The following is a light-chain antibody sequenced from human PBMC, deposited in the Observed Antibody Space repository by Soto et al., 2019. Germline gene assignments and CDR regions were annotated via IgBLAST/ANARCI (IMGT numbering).Light chain of an antibody. J-gene: IGLJ1*01. CDR3: QSYDDSLSVHYV. Sequence: QPVLTQPPSVSGAPGQWVTISCTGSSSNIGSTYDVQWYQQLPGTAPKLLIHGNTDRPSGVPDRFSGSKSGTSASLAITGLQADDEADYYCQSYDDSLSVHYVFGTGTKLTVL. CDR2: GNT. V-gene: IGLV1-40*01. CDR1: SSNIGSTYD.